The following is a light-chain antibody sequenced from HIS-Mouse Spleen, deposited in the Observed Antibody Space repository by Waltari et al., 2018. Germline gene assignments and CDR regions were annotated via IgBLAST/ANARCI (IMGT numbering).Light chain of an antibody. V-gene: IGLV2-23*01. CDR3: CSYAGSSTWV. J-gene: IGLJ3*02. Sequence: QSALTQPASVSGSPGQSITISCTGTSSDVGSYNLVSWYQQHPGKAPKLMVYEGSKRPSGVFNRFPGSNSGNTASLTISGLQAEDEADYYCCSYAGSSTWVFGGGTKLTVL. CDR2: EGS. CDR1: SSDVGSYNL.